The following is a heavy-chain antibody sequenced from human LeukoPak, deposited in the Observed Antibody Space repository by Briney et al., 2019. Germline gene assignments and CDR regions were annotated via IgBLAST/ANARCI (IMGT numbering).Heavy chain of an antibody. CDR2: INPNSGGT. J-gene: IGHJ4*02. CDR3: ARVRYDSSGSDY. D-gene: IGHD3-22*01. Sequence: ASVKVSCKASGYTFTGYYMHWVRQAPGQGLEWMGWINPNSGGTNYAQKFQGRVTMTRDTSISTAYMELSRLRSDDTAVYYCARVRYDSSGSDYWGQGALVTVSS. CDR1: GYTFTGYY. V-gene: IGHV1-2*02.